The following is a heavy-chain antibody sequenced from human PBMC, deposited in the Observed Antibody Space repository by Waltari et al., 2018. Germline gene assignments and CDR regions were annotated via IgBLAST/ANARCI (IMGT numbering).Heavy chain of an antibody. CDR3: ARVEGSGSYYNEDY. V-gene: IGHV4-34*01. CDR1: GGSFSGYY. D-gene: IGHD3-10*01. CDR2: INHSGST. Sequence: QVQLQQWGAGLLKPSETLSLTCAVYGGSFSGYYWSWIRQPPGKGLEWIGEINHSGSTNYNPSLKSRVTISVDTSKNQFSLKLSSVTAADTAVYYCARVEGSGSYYNEDYWGQGTLVTVSS. J-gene: IGHJ4*02.